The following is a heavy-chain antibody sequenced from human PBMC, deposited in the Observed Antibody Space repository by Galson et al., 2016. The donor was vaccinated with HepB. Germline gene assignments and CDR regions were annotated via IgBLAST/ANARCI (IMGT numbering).Heavy chain of an antibody. CDR2: IYWDDYK. Sequence: PALVKPTQTLTLTCTFSGFSLSTSGVGVGWIRQPPGKALEWLALIYWDDYKHYSPSLKNRLTITKDTSKNQVVLTMTNMDPVDTATYYCAHMKGYSCHDYWGQGTLVTVSS. D-gene: IGHD5-18*01. J-gene: IGHJ4*02. CDR3: AHMKGYSCHDY. CDR1: GFSLSTSGVG. V-gene: IGHV2-5*02.